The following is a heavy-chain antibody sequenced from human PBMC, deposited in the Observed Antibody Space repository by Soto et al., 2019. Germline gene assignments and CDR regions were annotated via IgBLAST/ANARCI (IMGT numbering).Heavy chain of an antibody. J-gene: IGHJ5*02. Sequence: SETLSRTCAVYGGFLSESYWTWIRQPPGEGLEWIGEINHVGGTNYNPSLKSRVTMSVDTSQNQFSLRLISVTAADTAMYFCVRIRYQLPSSVLWLDPWGQGTPVTV. D-gene: IGHD3-16*01. V-gene: IGHV4-34*01. CDR1: GGFLSESY. CDR3: VRIRYQLPSSVLWLDP. CDR2: INHVGGT.